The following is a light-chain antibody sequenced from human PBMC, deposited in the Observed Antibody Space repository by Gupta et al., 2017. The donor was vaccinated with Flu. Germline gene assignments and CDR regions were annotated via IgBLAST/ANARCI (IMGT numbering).Light chain of an antibody. CDR1: QSVIAW. J-gene: IGKJ1*01. CDR3: QQYKSFPWT. Sequence: DIQMTQSPSTLSASVGDRVTVTCRTSQSVIAWLAWYQQRPGKAPRPLISKATSLETGVPSRFSGTGSGTEFTLTINSLQPEDFATYYCQQYKSFPWTFGQGTKVEIK. V-gene: IGKV1-5*03. CDR2: KAT.